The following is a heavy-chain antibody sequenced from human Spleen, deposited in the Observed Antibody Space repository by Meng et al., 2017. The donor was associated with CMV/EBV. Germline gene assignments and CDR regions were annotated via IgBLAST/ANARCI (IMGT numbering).Heavy chain of an antibody. CDR1: GYSISSGYY. V-gene: IGHV4-38-2*02. CDR2: IYHSGST. Sequence: SETLSLTCTVSGYSISSGYYWGWIRQPPGKGLEWIGSIYHSGSTYYNPSLKSRVTISVDTSKNQFSLKLSSVTAADTAVYYCARGPRYCSSTSCYRSHYYGMDVWGQGTTVTVSS. CDR3: ARGPRYCSSTSCYRSHYYGMDV. D-gene: IGHD2-2*01. J-gene: IGHJ6*02.